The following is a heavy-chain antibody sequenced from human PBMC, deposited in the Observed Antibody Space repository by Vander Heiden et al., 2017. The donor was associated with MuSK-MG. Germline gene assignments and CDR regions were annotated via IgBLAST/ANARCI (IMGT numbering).Heavy chain of an antibody. V-gene: IGHV1-69*01. CDR2: IIPIFGTA. CDR3: AREGGRPTFCSGGSCYSHFDY. CDR1: GGTFSSYA. D-gene: IGHD2-15*01. J-gene: IGHJ4*02. Sequence: QLVQSGAEVKKPGSSVKVSCKASGGTFSSYAISWLRQAPGEGSEWMGGIIPIFGTANDAQKVQGRVTITADESTSTGYMELSSLRSEDTAVYYCAREGGRPTFCSGGSCYSHFDYWGQGTLVTVSS.